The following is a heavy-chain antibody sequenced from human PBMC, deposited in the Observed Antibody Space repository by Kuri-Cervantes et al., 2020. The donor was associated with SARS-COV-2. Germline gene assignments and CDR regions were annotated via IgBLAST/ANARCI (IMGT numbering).Heavy chain of an antibody. Sequence: SETLSLTCAVYGGSFSGYYWSWIRQPPGKGLEWIGYIYYSGSTNYNPSLKSRVTISVDTSKNQFSLKLNSVTAADTAVYYCAREGVRYYDSSGYYYDYYYGMDVWGQGTTVTVSS. J-gene: IGHJ6*02. D-gene: IGHD3-22*01. CDR1: GGSFSGYY. CDR2: IYYSGST. CDR3: AREGVRYYDSSGYYYDYYYGMDV. V-gene: IGHV4-59*01.